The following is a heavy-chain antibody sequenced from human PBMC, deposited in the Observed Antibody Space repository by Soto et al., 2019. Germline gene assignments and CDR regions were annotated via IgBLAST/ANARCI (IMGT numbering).Heavy chain of an antibody. CDR1: GFTFRSSP. Sequence: PGGSLRLSCAVSGFTFRSSPMSWVRRAPGKGLEWVSGINGGDDSEHYVDSVRGRFTIIRDNSKNLLLLQMNSLRVEDTAIYYCTKYSNWGILSPTHVHWGKGTQVTVSS. J-gene: IGHJ1*01. CDR2: INGGDDSE. CDR3: TKYSNWGILSPTHVH. V-gene: IGHV3-23*01. D-gene: IGHD3-16*01.